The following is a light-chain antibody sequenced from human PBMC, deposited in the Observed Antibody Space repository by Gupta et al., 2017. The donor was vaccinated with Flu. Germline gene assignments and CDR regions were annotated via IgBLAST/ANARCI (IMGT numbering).Light chain of an antibody. J-gene: IGKJ4*01. CDR1: QSISSY. CDR3: QQSYSLPLT. V-gene: IGKV1-39*01. CDR2: AAS. Sequence: DIQMTHSPSSLSASVGDRVTITCRASQSISSYLNWYQQKPGKAPKLLIYAASSLQSGVPSRFSGSGSGTDFTLTISSLLPEEFATYNFQQSYSLPLTFAGGTKVEIK.